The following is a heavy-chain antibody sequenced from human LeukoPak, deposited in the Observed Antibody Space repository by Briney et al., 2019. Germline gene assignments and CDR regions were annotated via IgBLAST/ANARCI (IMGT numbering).Heavy chain of an antibody. CDR3: ATVVNGYSSGWYDY. CDR1: GGSISSYY. CDR2: IYYSGST. V-gene: IGHV4-59*08. J-gene: IGHJ4*02. Sequence: PSETLSLTCTVSGGSISSYYWSWIRQPPGKGLEWIGYIYYSGSTNYNPSLKSRVTISVDTSKNQFSLKLSSVTATDTAVYYCATVVNGYSSGWYDYWGQGALVTVSS. D-gene: IGHD6-19*01.